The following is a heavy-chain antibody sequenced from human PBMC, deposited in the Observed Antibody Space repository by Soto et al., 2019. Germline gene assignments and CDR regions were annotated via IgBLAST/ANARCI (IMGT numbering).Heavy chain of an antibody. J-gene: IGHJ6*02. D-gene: IGHD6-6*01. Sequence: GGSLRLSCAASGFTFSSYWMHWVRQAPGKGLVWVSRINSDGSSTSYADSVKGRFTISRDNAKNTLYLQMNSLRAEDTAVYYCARGGSSYYYYGMDVWGQGTTVTVSS. CDR1: GFTFSSYW. CDR2: INSDGSST. V-gene: IGHV3-74*01. CDR3: ARGGSSYYYYGMDV.